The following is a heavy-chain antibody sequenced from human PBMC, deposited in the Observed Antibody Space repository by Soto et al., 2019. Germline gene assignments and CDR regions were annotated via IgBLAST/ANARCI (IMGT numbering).Heavy chain of an antibody. V-gene: IGHV3-48*03. CDR1: GFDFRSYE. CDR3: ARETLRDAIDI. J-gene: IGHJ3*02. Sequence: GGSLRLSCIASGFDFRSYEMNWVRQAPGKGLEWVSNIRANDESIYYADSRKGRVSVSRDNAKNSLFLEMNSLRVDDTAVYYCARETLRDAIDIWGQGTMGTVSS. CDR2: IRANDESI.